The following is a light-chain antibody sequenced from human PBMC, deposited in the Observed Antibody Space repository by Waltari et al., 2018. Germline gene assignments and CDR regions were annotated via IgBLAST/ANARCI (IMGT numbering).Light chain of an antibody. J-gene: IGKJ2*02. Sequence: ITCRASQTIDYXSWYQHKPGEAPKLLIYETSTLQSGVPTRFSGSKFGTTFILTISSLQPEDFATYFCQPNYDTPRTFGQGTKVDIK. CDR2: ETS. CDR1: QTIDY. CDR3: QPNYDTPRT. V-gene: IGKV1-39*01.